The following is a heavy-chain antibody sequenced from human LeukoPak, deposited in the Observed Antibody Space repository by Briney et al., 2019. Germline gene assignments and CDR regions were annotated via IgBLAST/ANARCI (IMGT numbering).Heavy chain of an antibody. D-gene: IGHD6-19*01. Sequence: PSETLSLTCTVPGGSMSSYYWSWIRQPPGKGLEWIGYIYYSGSTNYNPSLRSRVTISVDTAKNQFSLKLSSVTAADTAVYYCARGSVAGTRGLSEFDYWGQGTLVTVSS. J-gene: IGHJ4*02. V-gene: IGHV4-59*01. CDR1: GGSMSSYY. CDR3: ARGSVAGTRGLSEFDY. CDR2: IYYSGST.